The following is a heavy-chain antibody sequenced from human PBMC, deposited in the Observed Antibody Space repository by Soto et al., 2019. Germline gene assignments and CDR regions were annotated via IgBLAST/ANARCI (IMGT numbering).Heavy chain of an antibody. J-gene: IGHJ5*02. CDR3: ARAYYDTKGYILDP. V-gene: IGHV4-39*01. CDR2: IYYSGTT. Sequence: SETLSLTCTVSGDSITSNSYFWAWIRQPPGKGLEWIGSIYYSGTTYYNPSLKSRVTISVDRSKNQFSLKLSSVTAADTAVYYCARAYYDTKGYILDPWGLGTLVTVSS. CDR1: GDSITSNSYF. D-gene: IGHD3-3*01.